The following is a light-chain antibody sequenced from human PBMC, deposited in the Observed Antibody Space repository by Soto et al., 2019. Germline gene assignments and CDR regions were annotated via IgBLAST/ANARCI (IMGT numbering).Light chain of an antibody. CDR1: SSDVGSYNY. V-gene: IGLV2-14*01. CDR3: SSYTSTNTLI. CDR2: DVS. J-gene: IGLJ2*01. Sequence: QSALTQPASVSGSPGQSITISCTGISSDVGSYNYVSWYQQNPGKAPKLIIHDVSNRPSGVSNRFSGSKSGNTASLTISGLQAEDEANYYCSSYTSTNTLIFGGGTKLTVL.